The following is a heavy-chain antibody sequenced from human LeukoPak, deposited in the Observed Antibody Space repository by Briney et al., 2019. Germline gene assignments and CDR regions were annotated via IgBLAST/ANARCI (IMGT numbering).Heavy chain of an antibody. J-gene: IGHJ6*02. Sequence: AGGSLRLSGAASGFTFSSFEMNWVRQAPGKGLEWVSYISSSGSTINYADSVKGRFTISRDNAKNSLYLQMDSLRGEDTAVYYCARVGYSYGYYYYGMDVWGQGTTVTVSS. V-gene: IGHV3-48*03. CDR2: ISSSGSTI. D-gene: IGHD5-18*01. CDR1: GFTFSSFE. CDR3: ARVGYSYGYYYYGMDV.